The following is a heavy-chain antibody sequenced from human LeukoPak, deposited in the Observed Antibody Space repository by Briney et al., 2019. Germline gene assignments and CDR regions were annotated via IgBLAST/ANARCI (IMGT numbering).Heavy chain of an antibody. J-gene: IGHJ4*02. V-gene: IGHV3-30*04. Sequence: GGSLRLSCAASGFTFSSYAMHWVRQAPGKGLEWVAVISYDGSNKYYADSVKGRFTISRDNSKNTLYLQMNSLRAEGTAVYYCAELLWFGDPFDYWGQGTLVTVSS. D-gene: IGHD3-10*01. CDR3: AELLWFGDPFDY. CDR1: GFTFSSYA. CDR2: ISYDGSNK.